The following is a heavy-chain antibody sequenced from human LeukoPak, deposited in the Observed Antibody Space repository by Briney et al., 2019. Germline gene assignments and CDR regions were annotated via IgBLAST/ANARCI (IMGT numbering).Heavy chain of an antibody. CDR1: GGSISNYY. J-gene: IGHJ3*02. Sequence: SETLSLTFTVSGGSISNYYWSWIRQPPGKGLEWIGYIYYRGSTNYNPSLKSRVTISVDTSKTQFSLQLSSVTAADTAVYYCARVGNTVDAFDIWGQGTMVTVSS. CDR3: ARVGNTVDAFDI. D-gene: IGHD4-23*01. CDR2: IYYRGST. V-gene: IGHV4-59*01.